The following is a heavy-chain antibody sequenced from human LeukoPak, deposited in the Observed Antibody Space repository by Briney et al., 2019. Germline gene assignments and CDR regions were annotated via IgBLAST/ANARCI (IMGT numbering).Heavy chain of an antibody. CDR2: IFYSGST. CDR1: GGSISGFY. J-gene: IGHJ4*02. Sequence: SETLSLTCTVSGGSISGFYWSCIRQPPGKELQWIGSIFYSGSTNYNPSLKSRVTISVDTSKNQFSLKLSSVTAADTAVYYCARQRFLEWYFDYWGQGTLVTVSS. V-gene: IGHV4-59*08. D-gene: IGHD3-3*01. CDR3: ARQRFLEWYFDY.